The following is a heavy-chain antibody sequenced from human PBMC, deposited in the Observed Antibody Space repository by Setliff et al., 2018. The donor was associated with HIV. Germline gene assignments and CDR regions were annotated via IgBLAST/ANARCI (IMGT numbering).Heavy chain of an antibody. J-gene: IGHJ4*02. CDR1: GPSINIHY. V-gene: IGHV4-59*11. CDR2: IYSTGST. Sequence: KASETLSLTCTVSGPSINIHYWSWIRQSPGKGFEWIGYIYSTGSTNYNPSLQSRVTIPMVASRNQFSLKVTSVTAADTAVYYCAKGAGFYGDYTFDHWGQGRQVTVPQ. CDR3: AKGAGFYGDYTFDH. D-gene: IGHD4-17*01.